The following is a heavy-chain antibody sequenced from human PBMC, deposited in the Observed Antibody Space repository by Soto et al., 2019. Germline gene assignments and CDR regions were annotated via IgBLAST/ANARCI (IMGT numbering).Heavy chain of an antibody. V-gene: IGHV3-23*01. CDR1: GFTFSSYA. D-gene: IGHD3-10*01. Sequence: GGSLRLSCAASGFTFSSYAMSWVRQAPGKGLEWVSAISGSGGSTYYADAVKGRLTTSRDNSKNTLYLQMNSLRAEDTSVYYCAKDMVRGVISRTFDYWGQGTLVTVSS. CDR2: ISGSGGST. CDR3: AKDMVRGVISRTFDY. J-gene: IGHJ4*02.